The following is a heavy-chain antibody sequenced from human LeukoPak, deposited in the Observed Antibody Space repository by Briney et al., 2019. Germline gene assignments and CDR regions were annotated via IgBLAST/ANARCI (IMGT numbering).Heavy chain of an antibody. D-gene: IGHD4-23*01. Sequence: ASVKVSCKASGYTFTGYYMHWVRQAPGQGLEWMGWINPNSGGTNYAQKLQGRVTMTTDTSTSTAYMELRSLRSDDTAVYYCARVDYGGHSDFDYFDYWGQGTLVTVSS. J-gene: IGHJ4*02. CDR2: INPNSGGT. CDR3: ARVDYGGHSDFDYFDY. CDR1: GYTFTGYY. V-gene: IGHV1-2*02.